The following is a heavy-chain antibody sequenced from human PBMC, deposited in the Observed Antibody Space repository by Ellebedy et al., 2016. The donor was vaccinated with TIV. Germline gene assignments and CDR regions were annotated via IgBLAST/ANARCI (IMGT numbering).Heavy chain of an antibody. V-gene: IGHV1-18*04. CDR2: ISPYNGNT. CDR3: GRELGMGRGAMDV. J-gene: IGHJ6*02. Sequence: AASVKVSCKASGYTFTSYGISWVRQAPGQGLEWMGWISPYNGNTNHAQKFQGRASMTTDASTNTVHLELMSLKFADTAVYYCGRELGMGRGAMDVWGQGTTVTVSS. CDR1: GYTFTSYG. D-gene: IGHD7-27*01.